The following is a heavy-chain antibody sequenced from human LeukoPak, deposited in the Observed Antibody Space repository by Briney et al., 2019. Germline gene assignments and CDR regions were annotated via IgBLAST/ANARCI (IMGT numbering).Heavy chain of an antibody. J-gene: IGHJ6*02. CDR3: FQSGGMDV. CDR1: GFTFRTFP. Sequence: GGSLRLSCAASGFTFRTFPMHWVREAPGKGLVWVSRINSDGSSTNYADSVKGRFTISRDNAKNTLYLQMNSLRAEDTAVYYCFQSGGMDVWGQGTTVTVSS. CDR2: INSDGSST. V-gene: IGHV3-74*01.